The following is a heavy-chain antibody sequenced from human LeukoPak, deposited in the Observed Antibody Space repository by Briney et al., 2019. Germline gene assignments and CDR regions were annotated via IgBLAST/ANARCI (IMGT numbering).Heavy chain of an antibody. J-gene: IGHJ6*03. CDR2: LIPIFRTA. V-gene: IGHV1-69*01. Sequence: SVKVSCKASGGTFSSYAISWVRQAPGQGLEWMGGLIPIFRTANYAQKFQGRVTINADESTSTAYMELSSLRSEDTAVYYCARGHYDFTHNYYYYMDVWGKGTTVTVSS. D-gene: IGHD3-3*01. CDR1: GGTFSSYA. CDR3: ARGHYDFTHNYYYYMDV.